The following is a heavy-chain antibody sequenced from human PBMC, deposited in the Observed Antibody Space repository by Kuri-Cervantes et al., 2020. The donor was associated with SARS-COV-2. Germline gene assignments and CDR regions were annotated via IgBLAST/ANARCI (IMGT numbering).Heavy chain of an antibody. D-gene: IGHD3-10*01. CDR1: GFTFSSYA. CDR2: IYSGGSST. J-gene: IGHJ6*02. CDR3: ASMVRGNYGMDV. Sequence: GESLKISCAASGFTFSSYAMSRVRQAPGKGLEWVSVIYSGGSSTYYADSVKGRFTISRDNSKNTLYLQMNSLRAEDTAVYYCASMVRGNYGMDVWGQGTTVTVSS. V-gene: IGHV3-23*03.